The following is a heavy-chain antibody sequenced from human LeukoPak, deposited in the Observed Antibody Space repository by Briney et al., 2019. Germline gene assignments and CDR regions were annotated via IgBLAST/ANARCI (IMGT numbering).Heavy chain of an antibody. Sequence: GGSLRLSCAASGFTFSSYWMIWVRQAPGKGLEWVANIKQDGSEKYYVDSVKGRFTISRDNAKNSVYLQMNSLRVEDTAVYYCARVGTGSWYLDLWGRGTLVTVSS. J-gene: IGHJ2*01. D-gene: IGHD3-10*01. CDR3: ARVGTGSWYLDL. V-gene: IGHV3-7*01. CDR1: GFTFSSYW. CDR2: IKQDGSEK.